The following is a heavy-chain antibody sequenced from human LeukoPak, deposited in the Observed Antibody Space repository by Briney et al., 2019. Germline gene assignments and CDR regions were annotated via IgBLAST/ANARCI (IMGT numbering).Heavy chain of an antibody. CDR3: ARAMITFGGVISQFDY. D-gene: IGHD3-16*02. CDR2: IYHSGST. Sequence: TLSLTCAVSGGSISSGGYSWSWIRQPPGKGLEWIGYIYHSGSTYYNPSLKSRVTISVDRSKNQFSLKLSSVTAADTAVYYCARAMITFGGVISQFDYWGQGTLVTVSS. J-gene: IGHJ4*02. CDR1: GGSISSGGYS. V-gene: IGHV4-30-2*01.